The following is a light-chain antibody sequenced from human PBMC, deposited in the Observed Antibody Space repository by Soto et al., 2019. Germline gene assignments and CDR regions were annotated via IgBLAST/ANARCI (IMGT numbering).Light chain of an antibody. Sequence: DIQMTQSPSSLSASVGDTVTITCRASQGIIDYLAWFQQRPGKAPNLLIYAASTLQIGVPSRFSGSGAGTDFTLTISRLQPEDAATYYCQKYDSAPQTFGPGTKVEIK. CDR3: QKYDSAPQT. J-gene: IGKJ1*01. CDR2: AAS. CDR1: QGIIDY. V-gene: IGKV1-27*01.